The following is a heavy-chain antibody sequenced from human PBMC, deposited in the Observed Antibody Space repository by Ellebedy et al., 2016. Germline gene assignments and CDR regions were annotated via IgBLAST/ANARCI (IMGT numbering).Heavy chain of an antibody. D-gene: IGHD6-19*01. J-gene: IGHJ4*02. CDR2: INHSGST. CDR1: GGSFSGYY. V-gene: IGHV4-34*01. CDR3: AREMGGGWYYFDY. Sequence: SETLSLTXAVYGGSFSGYYWSWIRQPPGKGLEWIGEINHSGSTNYNPSLKSRVTISVDTSKNQFSLKLSSVTAADTAVYYCAREMGGGWYYFDYWGQGTLVTVSS.